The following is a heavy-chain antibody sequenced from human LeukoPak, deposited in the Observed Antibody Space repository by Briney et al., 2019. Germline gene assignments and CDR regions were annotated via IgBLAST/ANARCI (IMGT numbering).Heavy chain of an antibody. CDR3: ARERVVVTATNAFDI. J-gene: IGHJ3*02. V-gene: IGHV3-33*01. Sequence: GGSLRLSCAASGFTFSSYGMHWVRQAPGKGLEWVAVIWYDGSNKYYADSVKGRFTISRDNSKNTLYLQMNSLRAEDTAVYYCARERVVVTATNAFDIWGQGTMVTGSS. CDR2: IWYDGSNK. D-gene: IGHD2-21*02. CDR1: GFTFSSYG.